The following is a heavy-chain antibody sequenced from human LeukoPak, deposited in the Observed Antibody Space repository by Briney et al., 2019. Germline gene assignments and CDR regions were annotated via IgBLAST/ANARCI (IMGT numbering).Heavy chain of an antibody. D-gene: IGHD5-18*01. V-gene: IGHV1-69*04. CDR2: IIPILGIA. J-gene: IGHJ4*02. Sequence: SVKVSCKASGGTFSSYAISWMRQAPEQGLEWMGRIIPILGIANYAQKFQGRVTITADKSTSTAYMELSSLRSEDTAVYYCARDTAMVTGFDYWGQGTLVTVSS. CDR3: ARDTAMVTGFDY. CDR1: GGTFSSYA.